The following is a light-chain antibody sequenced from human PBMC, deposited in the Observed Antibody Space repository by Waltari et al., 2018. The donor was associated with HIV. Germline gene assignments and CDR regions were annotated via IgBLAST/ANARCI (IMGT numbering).Light chain of an antibody. V-gene: IGLV3-19*01. CDR1: SLRSYY. CDR2: GKN. J-gene: IGLJ2*01. CDR3: NSRDNNDNHVV. Sequence: SSELTQDPAVSVALGQTVRITCQGYSLRSYYASWYQQKPGQAPVLVIYGKNNRPSGIPDRFSGSSSGNTASLTITGAQAEDEADYYCNSRDNNDNHVVFGGGTKVTVL.